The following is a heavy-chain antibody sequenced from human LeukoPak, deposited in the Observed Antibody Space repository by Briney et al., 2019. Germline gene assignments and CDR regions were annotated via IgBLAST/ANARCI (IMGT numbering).Heavy chain of an antibody. D-gene: IGHD3-3*01. CDR1: GFTFNTYE. CDR2: ISSSGSTI. Sequence: PGGSLRLSCAASGFTFNTYEMNWVRQAPGRGLEWVSYISSSGSTIFYADSVKGRFTISRDNAKNSLYLQVNSLRDEDTAVYYCAPRGVVIDYWGQGTLVTVSS. CDR3: APRGVVIDY. V-gene: IGHV3-48*03. J-gene: IGHJ4*02.